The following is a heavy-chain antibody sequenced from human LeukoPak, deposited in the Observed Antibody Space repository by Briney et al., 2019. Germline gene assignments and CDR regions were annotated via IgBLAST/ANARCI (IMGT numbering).Heavy chain of an antibody. CDR3: AKDLTLSNSGSYHRDFDY. Sequence: GGSLRLSCPASGFTFSIYSISWVRQPPGKGLECVSSISGSGGSTYSADSVKGPSTTSTNTCKNTLYLQMNSLRAEDTAVYYCAKDLTLSNSGSYHRDFDYWGQGPLVTVSS. CDR2: ISGSGGST. D-gene: IGHD1-26*01. CDR1: GFTFSIYS. J-gene: IGHJ4*02. V-gene: IGHV3-23*01.